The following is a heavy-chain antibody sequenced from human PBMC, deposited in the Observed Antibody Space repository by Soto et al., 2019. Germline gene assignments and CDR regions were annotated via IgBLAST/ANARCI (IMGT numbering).Heavy chain of an antibody. CDR2: IYYSGST. Sequence: SETLSLTCTVSGGSISSYYWSWIRQPPGKGLEWIGYIYYSGSTNYNPSLKSRVTISVDTSKNQFSLKLSSVTAADTAVYYCARVNYGDYEDYWGQGTLVTVS. D-gene: IGHD4-17*01. CDR1: GGSISSYY. J-gene: IGHJ4*02. CDR3: ARVNYGDYEDY. V-gene: IGHV4-59*01.